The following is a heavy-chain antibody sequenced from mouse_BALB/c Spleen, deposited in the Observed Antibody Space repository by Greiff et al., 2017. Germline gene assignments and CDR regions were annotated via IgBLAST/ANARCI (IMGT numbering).Heavy chain of an antibody. V-gene: IGHV1-14*01. D-gene: IGHD2-3*01. CDR3: ARRDYDGYSYAMDY. Sequence: VQLKESGPELVKPGASVKMSCKASGYTFTSYVMHWVKQKPGQGLEWIGYINPYNDGTKYNEKFKGKATLTSDKSSSTAYMELSSLTSEDSAVYYCARRDYDGYSYAMDYWGQGTSVTVSS. CDR2: INPYNDGT. CDR1: GYTFTSYV. J-gene: IGHJ4*01.